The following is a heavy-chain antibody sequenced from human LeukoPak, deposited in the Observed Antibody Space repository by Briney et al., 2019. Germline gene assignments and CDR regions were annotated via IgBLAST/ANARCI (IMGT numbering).Heavy chain of an antibody. CDR2: INANSGGT. CDR3: ARLGSEGYCSATTCLHYYGMDV. J-gene: IGHJ6*02. D-gene: IGHD2-2*01. CDR1: GYSFTGYY. V-gene: IGHV1-2*02. Sequence: ASVKVSCKASGYSFTGYYLHWVRQAPGQGLEWMGWINANSGGTNYAQKFQGRVTMTRDTSISTVYMELSSLRSDDTAVYYCARLGSEGYCSATTCLHYYGMDVWGQGTTVTVSS.